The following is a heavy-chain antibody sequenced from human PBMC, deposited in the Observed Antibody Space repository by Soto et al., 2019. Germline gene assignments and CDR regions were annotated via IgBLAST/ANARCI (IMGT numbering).Heavy chain of an antibody. D-gene: IGHD3-22*01. V-gene: IGHV4-31*03. J-gene: IGHJ6*02. CDR2: IYYSGST. CDR1: GGSISSGGYY. Sequence: QVQLQESGPGLVKPSQTLSLTCTVSGGSISSGGYYWSWIRQHPGKGLEWIGYIYYSGSTYYNPSLKSRVTISVDTSKNQFSLKLSSVTAADTAVYYCARDSYYYDSSGYYPRHYYYYGMDVWDQGTTVTVSS. CDR3: ARDSYYYDSSGYYPRHYYYYGMDV.